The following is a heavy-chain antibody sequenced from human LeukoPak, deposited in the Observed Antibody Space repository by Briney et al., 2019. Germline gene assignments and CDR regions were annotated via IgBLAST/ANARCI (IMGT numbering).Heavy chain of an antibody. CDR1: GYTFTCYY. CDR3: AKNPYEYYFDY. D-gene: IGHD5-12*01. V-gene: IGHV1-2*02. J-gene: IGHJ4*02. Sequence: GASVKVSCKASGYTFTCYYMHWVRQAPGQGLEWMGWTNPNSGDTNYAQKFQGRVTMTRDTSINTAYMELSRLRTDDTAVYYCAKNPYEYYFDYWGQGTLVTVSS. CDR2: TNPNSGDT.